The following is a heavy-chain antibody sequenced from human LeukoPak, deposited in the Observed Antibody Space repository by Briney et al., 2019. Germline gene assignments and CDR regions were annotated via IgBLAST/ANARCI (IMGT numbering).Heavy chain of an antibody. CDR3: LVRAFDY. V-gene: IGHV3-53*01. CDR2: IYSGGST. Sequence: GGSLRLSCAASGFTVSSNYMSWVRQAPGKELEWVSVIYSGGSTYYADSVKGRFIISRDRSKNTAYLQMNSLRAEDTAVYYCLVRAFDYWGQGTLVTVSS. J-gene: IGHJ4*02. CDR1: GFTVSSNY.